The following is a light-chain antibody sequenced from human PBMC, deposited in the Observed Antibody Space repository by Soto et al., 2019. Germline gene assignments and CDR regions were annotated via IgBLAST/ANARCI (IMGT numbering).Light chain of an antibody. CDR3: HQRANWPGT. CDR1: QGIGDT. V-gene: IGKV3-11*01. J-gene: IGKJ1*01. Sequence: EVVMRQSPATQSVSPGEGAILSCRASQGIGDTLAWYQHKPGQAPRLLIFGTSTRATGIPDRFSGGGSGTDFTLTISSLEPEDFAIYYCHQRANWPGTFGQGTKVDIK. CDR2: GTS.